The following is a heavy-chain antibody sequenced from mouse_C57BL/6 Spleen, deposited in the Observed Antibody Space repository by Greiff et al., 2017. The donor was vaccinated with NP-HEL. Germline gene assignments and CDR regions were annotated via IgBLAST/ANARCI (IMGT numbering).Heavy chain of an antibody. CDR2: ISNGGGST. CDR1: GFTFSDYY. D-gene: IGHD1-3*01. V-gene: IGHV5-12*01. Sequence: EVQVVESGGGLVQPGGSLKLSCAASGFTFSDYYMYWVRQTPEKRLEWVAYISNGGGSTYYPDTVKGRFTISRDNAKNTLYLQMSRLKSEDTAMYYCARIYKDWYFDVWGTGTTVTVSS. CDR3: ARIYKDWYFDV. J-gene: IGHJ1*03.